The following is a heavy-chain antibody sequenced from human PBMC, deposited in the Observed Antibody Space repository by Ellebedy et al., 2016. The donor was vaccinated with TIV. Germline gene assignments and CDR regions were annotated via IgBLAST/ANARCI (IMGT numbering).Heavy chain of an antibody. Sequence: SETLSLXXAVYGGSFSGYYWSWIRQPPGKGLEWIGEINHSGSTNYNPSLKSRVTISVDTSKNQFSLKLSSVTAADTAVYYCARGLTARTFDYWGQGTLVTVSS. CDR1: GGSFSGYY. CDR3: ARGLTARTFDY. V-gene: IGHV4-34*01. J-gene: IGHJ4*02. CDR2: INHSGST. D-gene: IGHD6-6*01.